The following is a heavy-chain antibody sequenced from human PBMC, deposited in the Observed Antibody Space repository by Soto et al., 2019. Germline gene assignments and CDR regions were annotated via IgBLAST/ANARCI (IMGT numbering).Heavy chain of an antibody. CDR3: ARSQGSSTSLEIYYYYYYGMDV. J-gene: IGHJ6*02. D-gene: IGHD2-2*01. CDR1: GGTFSSYA. CDR2: IIPISGTA. Sequence: QVQLVQSGAEVKKPGSSVKVSCKASGGTFSSYAISWVRQAPGQGLEWMGGIIPISGTANYAQKFQGRVTITADESTGTAYMELSSLRSEDTAVYYCARSQGSSTSLEIYYYYYYGMDVWGQGTKVTVSS. V-gene: IGHV1-69*01.